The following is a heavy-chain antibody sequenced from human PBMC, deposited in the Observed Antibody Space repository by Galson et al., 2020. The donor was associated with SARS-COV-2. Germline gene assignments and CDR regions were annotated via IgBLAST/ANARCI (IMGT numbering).Heavy chain of an antibody. D-gene: IGHD6-6*01. Sequence: HGESLKISCKGSGYSFTNYWIGWVCQMPGKGLEWMGIIYPGDSDTRYSPSFQGQVIISADKSISTAYLQWSSLKASDTAMYYCATLEYSSSSLGMGQGFQHWGQGTLVTVSS. CDR2: IYPGDSDT. J-gene: IGHJ1*01. CDR1: GYSFTNYW. V-gene: IGHV5-51*01. CDR3: ATLEYSSSSLGMGQGFQH.